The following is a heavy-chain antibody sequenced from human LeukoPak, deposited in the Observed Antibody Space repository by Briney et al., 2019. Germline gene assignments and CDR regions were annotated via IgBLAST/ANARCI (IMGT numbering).Heavy chain of an antibody. J-gene: IGHJ4*02. Sequence: SETLSLTCTVSGGSFSSGSYYWSWIRQPPGKGLEWIGYIYYSGSTNYNPSLKSRVTISVDTSKNQFSLKLSSVTAADTAVYYCARRGSSWSQLDYWGQGTLVTVSS. V-gene: IGHV4-61*01. CDR1: GGSFSSGSYY. CDR3: ARRGSSWSQLDY. D-gene: IGHD6-13*01. CDR2: IYYSGST.